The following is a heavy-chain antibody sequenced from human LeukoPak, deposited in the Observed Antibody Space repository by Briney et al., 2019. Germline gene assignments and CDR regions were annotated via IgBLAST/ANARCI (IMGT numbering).Heavy chain of an antibody. J-gene: IGHJ4*02. V-gene: IGHV3-74*01. CDR1: GFIFNDFW. CDR2: ISSDGSTT. CDR3: GTAQY. Sequence: GGSLRLSCAASGFIFNDFWMHWLRQVPGKGLVWVSRISSDGSTTYYADSVKGRFTISRDNAKNTLYLQMSSLRVEDTAVYYCGTAQYWGEGTLLTVSS.